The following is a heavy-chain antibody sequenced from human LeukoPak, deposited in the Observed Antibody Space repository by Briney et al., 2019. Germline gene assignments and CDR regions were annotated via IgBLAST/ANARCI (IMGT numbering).Heavy chain of an antibody. J-gene: IGHJ5*02. CDR2: IYYSGST. V-gene: IGHV4-59*01. D-gene: IGHD3-10*01. CDR1: GGSISSYY. CDR3: ARVSSTYYYGSGSYGWFDP. Sequence: SETLSLTCTVSGGSISSYYWSWIRQPPGKGLEWIGYIYYSGSTNYNPSLKNRVTMSVDTSKNQFSLKLSSVTAADTAVYYCARVSSTYYYGSGSYGWFDPWGQGTLVTVSS.